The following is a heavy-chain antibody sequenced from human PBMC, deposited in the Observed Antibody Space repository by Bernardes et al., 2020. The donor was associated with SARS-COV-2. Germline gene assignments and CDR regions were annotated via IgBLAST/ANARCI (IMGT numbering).Heavy chain of an antibody. J-gene: IGHJ4*02. CDR2: IYYTGST. D-gene: IGHD4-4*01. V-gene: IGHV4-59*01. Sequence: SETLSLTCTVSGGSISSYYWSWIRQPPGKGLEWIGYIYYTGSTNYNPSLKSRVTISVDTSKNQFSLKLSSVTAADTAVYYCARDRDSNDDYFDYWGQGTLVTVSS. CDR3: ARDRDSNDDYFDY. CDR1: GGSISSYY.